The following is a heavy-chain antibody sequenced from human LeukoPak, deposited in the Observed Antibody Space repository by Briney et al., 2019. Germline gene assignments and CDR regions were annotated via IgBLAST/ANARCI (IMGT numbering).Heavy chain of an antibody. Sequence: GRSLRLSCAASGFTFGSFGMHWVRQAPGKGLEWVAIISYDGSLKYYADSVKGRFTISRDNSKNTLYLQISSLRVEDTAVYYCAKETYDSSGYYFAYFDYWGQGTLVTVSA. CDR2: ISYDGSLK. CDR1: GFTFGSFG. D-gene: IGHD3-22*01. CDR3: AKETYDSSGYYFAYFDY. J-gene: IGHJ4*02. V-gene: IGHV3-30*18.